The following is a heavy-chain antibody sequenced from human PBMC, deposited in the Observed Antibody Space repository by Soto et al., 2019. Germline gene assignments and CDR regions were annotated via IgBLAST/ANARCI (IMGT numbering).Heavy chain of an antibody. CDR3: VRSGTARLLRHSWFDT. V-gene: IGHV3-21*01. J-gene: IGHJ5*02. D-gene: IGHD3-16*01. CDR1: GFTFNTYD. Sequence: EVQLVESGGGLVKPGGSLRLSCAASGFTFNTYDMNWVRQAPGKGLEWVSSITTSSAYIYYADSLKGRITISRDNAKNSLFLQMNRLRDEDTAVYYCVRSGTARLLRHSWFDTWGQGTLVTVSS. CDR2: ITTSSAYI.